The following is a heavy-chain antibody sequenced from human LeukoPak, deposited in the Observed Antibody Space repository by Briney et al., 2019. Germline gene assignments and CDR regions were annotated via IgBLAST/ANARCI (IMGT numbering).Heavy chain of an antibody. V-gene: IGHV4-30-2*01. CDR3: ARETYSSSSGDY. CDR2: IYHSGST. Sequence: SQTLSLTCTVSGGSISSGGYYWSWIRQPPGKGLEWIGYIYHSGSTYYNPSLKSRVTISVDRSKNQFSLKLGSVTAADTAVYYCARETYSSSSGDYWGQGTLVTVSS. CDR1: GGSISSGGYY. J-gene: IGHJ4*02. D-gene: IGHD6-6*01.